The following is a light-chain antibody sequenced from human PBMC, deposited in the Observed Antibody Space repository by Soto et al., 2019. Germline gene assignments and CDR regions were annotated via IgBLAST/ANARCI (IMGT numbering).Light chain of an antibody. J-gene: IGKJ1*01. CDR2: GAF. CDR3: QQYNDWPRT. CDR1: QSVGSY. V-gene: IGKV3-15*01. Sequence: EIVMKQSPATLSVSPGERATLSCRASQSVGSYLAWYQQKPGQAPRLLIYGAFTRATGMPARFSGSGSGTEFTLPISSLQSEDFAVYYCQQYNDWPRTFGQGTKVEIK.